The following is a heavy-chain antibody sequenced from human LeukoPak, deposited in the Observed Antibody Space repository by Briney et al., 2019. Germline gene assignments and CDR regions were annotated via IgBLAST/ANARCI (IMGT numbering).Heavy chain of an antibody. Sequence: SETLSLTCTVSGGSITSYYWSWIRQPPGKGLEWIGYLYYSGSTSYNPSLKSRVTISVDTSKNQFSLKLSSVTAADTAVYYCARGQYSYVDYWGQGTLVIVSS. CDR3: ARGQYSYVDY. CDR2: LYYSGST. J-gene: IGHJ4*02. D-gene: IGHD5-18*01. V-gene: IGHV4-59*01. CDR1: GGSITSYY.